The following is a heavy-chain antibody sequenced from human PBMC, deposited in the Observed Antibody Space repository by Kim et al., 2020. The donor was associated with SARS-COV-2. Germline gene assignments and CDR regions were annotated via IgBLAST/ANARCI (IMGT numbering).Heavy chain of an antibody. CDR2: IYHSGTT. Sequence: SETLSLTCAVYGGSFSGYYWSWIRQPPGKGLEWIGDIYHSGTTKYNPSLKSLVTISVDTTKNQFSLKLSSVTAADTAVYFFARSLYHSSSSSWVRFDPWGQGTLVTVSS. J-gene: IGHJ5*02. V-gene: IGHV4-34*01. CDR1: GGSFSGYY. CDR3: ARSLYHSSSSSWVRFDP. D-gene: IGHD6-13*01.